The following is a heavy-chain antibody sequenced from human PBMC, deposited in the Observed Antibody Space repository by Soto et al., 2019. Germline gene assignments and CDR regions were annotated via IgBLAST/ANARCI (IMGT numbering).Heavy chain of an antibody. Sequence: ASVKVSCKVSVYTLTELSMHWVRQAPGKGLEWMGGFDPEDGETIYAQKFQGRVTMTEDTSTDTAYMELSSLRSEDTAVYYCATAHYDILTGHKYYFDYWGQGTLVTVSS. J-gene: IGHJ4*02. D-gene: IGHD3-9*01. V-gene: IGHV1-24*01. CDR1: VYTLTELS. CDR3: ATAHYDILTGHKYYFDY. CDR2: FDPEDGET.